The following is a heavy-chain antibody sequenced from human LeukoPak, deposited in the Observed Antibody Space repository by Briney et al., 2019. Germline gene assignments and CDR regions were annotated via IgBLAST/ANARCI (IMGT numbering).Heavy chain of an antibody. CDR1: GYTLTELS. J-gene: IGHJ4*02. V-gene: IGHV3-21*01. CDR2: ISTGSTYR. Sequence: SCKVSGYTLTELSMHWVRQAPGKGLEWVSFISTGSTYRYYADSLKGRFTISRDNAKNSLYLQMNSLRAEDTAVYYCARDPLGKGGAVGDLWGQGTLVTVSS. CDR3: ARDPLGKGGAVGDL. D-gene: IGHD6-19*01.